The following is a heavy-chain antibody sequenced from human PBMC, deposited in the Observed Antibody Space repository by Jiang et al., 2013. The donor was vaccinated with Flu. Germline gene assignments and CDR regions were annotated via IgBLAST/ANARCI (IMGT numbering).Heavy chain of an antibody. Sequence: SSVKVSCKASGGTFSSYAISWVRQAPGQGLEWMGGIIPIFGTANYAQKFQGRVTITADESTSTAYMELSSLRSEDTAVYYCAIYYDSSGYYLPNWYFDLWGRGTLVTVSS. J-gene: IGHJ2*01. CDR2: IIPIFGTA. V-gene: IGHV1-69*01. CDR3: AIYYDSSGYYLPNWYFDL. D-gene: IGHD3-22*01. CDR1: GGTFSSYA.